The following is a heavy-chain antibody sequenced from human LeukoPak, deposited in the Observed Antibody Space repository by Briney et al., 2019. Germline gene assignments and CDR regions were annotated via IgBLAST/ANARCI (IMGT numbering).Heavy chain of an antibody. Sequence: ASVKVSCKASGYTFTSYYMHWVRQAPGQGLEWMGIINPSGGSTSYAQKFQGRVTMTRDTSTSTVYMELSSLRSEDTAVYYCARESGGTYYYDSSGYYSPGAFDIWGQGTMVAVSS. D-gene: IGHD3-22*01. CDR1: GYTFTSYY. CDR2: INPSGGST. CDR3: ARESGGTYYYDSSGYYSPGAFDI. J-gene: IGHJ3*02. V-gene: IGHV1-46*01.